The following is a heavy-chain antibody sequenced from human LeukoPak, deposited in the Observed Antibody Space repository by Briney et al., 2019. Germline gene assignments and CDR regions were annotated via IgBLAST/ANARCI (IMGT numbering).Heavy chain of an antibody. CDR3: ARDGPDYGDYVNFDY. J-gene: IGHJ4*02. CDR2: ISAYNGKT. Sequence: ASVKVSCKASGYTFTGYYMHWVRQAPGQGLEWMGWISAYNGKTSYAQKLQGRVTMTTDTSTSTAYMELRSLRSDDTAVYYCARDGPDYGDYVNFDYWGQGTLVTVSS. CDR1: GYTFTGYY. V-gene: IGHV1-18*04. D-gene: IGHD4-17*01.